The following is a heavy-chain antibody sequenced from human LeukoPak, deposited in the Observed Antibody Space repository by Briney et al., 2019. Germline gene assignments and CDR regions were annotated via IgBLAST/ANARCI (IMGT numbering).Heavy chain of an antibody. CDR1: GCTFTSYA. V-gene: IGHV1-69*13. J-gene: IGHJ4*02. CDR3: ATGHCGGDCYHFDY. D-gene: IGHD2-21*01. Sequence: GASVKVSCKASGCTFTSYAISWVRQAPGQGLEWMGGIIPIFGTANYAQKFQGRVTITADESTSTAYMELSSLRSEDTAVYYCATGHCGGDCYHFDYWGQGTLVTVSS. CDR2: IIPIFGTA.